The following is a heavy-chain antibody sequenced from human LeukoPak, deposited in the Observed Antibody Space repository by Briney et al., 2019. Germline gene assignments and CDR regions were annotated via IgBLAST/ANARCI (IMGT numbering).Heavy chain of an antibody. CDR3: ARGPYSSSWGVDY. Sequence: SETLSLTCAVYGGSFSGYYWSWIRQPPGKGLEWIGEINHSGSTNYNPSLKSRVTISVDTSKNQFSLKLSSVTAADTAVYYCARGPYSSSWGVDYWGQGTLVTVSS. V-gene: IGHV4-34*01. D-gene: IGHD6-13*01. CDR1: GGSFSGYY. CDR2: INHSGST. J-gene: IGHJ4*02.